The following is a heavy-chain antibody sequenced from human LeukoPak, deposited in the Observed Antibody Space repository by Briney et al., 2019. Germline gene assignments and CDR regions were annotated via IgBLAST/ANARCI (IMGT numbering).Heavy chain of an antibody. Sequence: QPGRSLRLSCAASGFAFSSYAMHWVRQAPGKGLEWVAIISYDGITEDYSDSVKGRFSISRDNLKNTLFLQMNGLRAEDTAVYYCARADSSGYYVLDYWGQGTLVTVSS. V-gene: IGHV3-30*04. J-gene: IGHJ4*02. CDR3: ARADSSGYYVLDY. D-gene: IGHD3-22*01. CDR2: ISYDGITE. CDR1: GFAFSSYA.